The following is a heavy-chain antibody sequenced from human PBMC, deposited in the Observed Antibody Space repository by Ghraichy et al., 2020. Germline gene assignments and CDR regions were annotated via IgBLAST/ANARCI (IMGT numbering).Heavy chain of an antibody. CDR1: GYSFNSHG. CDR2: ISGYQGKT. J-gene: IGHJ4*02. D-gene: IGHD5-12*01. Sequence: ASVKVSCKASGYSFNSHGFSWVRQAPGQGFEWLGWISGYQGKTHYAQKVQGRVTMSTDTSTNTTYMELRSLRFDDTAVYYCARVGLPRLIVATIHGHYYFDYWGQGTLVTVSS. V-gene: IGHV1-18*01. CDR3: ARVGLPRLIVATIHGHYYFDY.